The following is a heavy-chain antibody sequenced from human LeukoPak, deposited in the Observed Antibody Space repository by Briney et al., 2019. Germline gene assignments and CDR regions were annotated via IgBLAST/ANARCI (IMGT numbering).Heavy chain of an antibody. V-gene: IGHV4-59*08. CDR2: IYYSGST. CDR3: ASRDLFYWYFDL. Sequence: AETLSLTCTVSGVSISSYYGSWIRQPPGKGLEWIGYIYYSGSTNYNPPLKSRVTISVDTSKNQFSLKLSSVTAADTAVYYCASRDLFYWYFDLWGRGTLVTVSS. CDR1: GVSISSYY. D-gene: IGHD2-21*01. J-gene: IGHJ2*01.